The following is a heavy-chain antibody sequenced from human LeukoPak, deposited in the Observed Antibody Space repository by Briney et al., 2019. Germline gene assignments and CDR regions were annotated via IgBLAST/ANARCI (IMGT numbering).Heavy chain of an antibody. CDR1: GYTFSSYG. J-gene: IGHJ4*02. CDR2: ISAYNGNT. D-gene: IGHD6-6*01. CDR3: ARDRVTYSTSSGVDY. Sequence: AASVKVSCKASGYTFSSYGISWVRQAPGQGLEWMGRISAYNGNTNYAQEFQGRVTMTTDTSTTTAYMELRSLRSDDTAVYYCARDRVTYSTSSGVDYWGQGTLVTVSS. V-gene: IGHV1-18*01.